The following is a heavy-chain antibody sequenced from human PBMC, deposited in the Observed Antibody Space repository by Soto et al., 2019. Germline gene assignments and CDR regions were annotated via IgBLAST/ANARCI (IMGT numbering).Heavy chain of an antibody. V-gene: IGHV3-74*01. CDR1: GFSFSRIW. J-gene: IGHJ4*02. CDR3: TRGGYEPFDY. Sequence: PGGSLRLSCSASGFSFSRIWRHWVRQAPGKGLVWVSRMNPEETTTNYADSVRGRFTISRDNARNTLYLQMNSLRPEDKAVHNCTRGGYEPFDYFGQGTLVTVS. D-gene: IGHD3-3*01. CDR2: MNPEETTT.